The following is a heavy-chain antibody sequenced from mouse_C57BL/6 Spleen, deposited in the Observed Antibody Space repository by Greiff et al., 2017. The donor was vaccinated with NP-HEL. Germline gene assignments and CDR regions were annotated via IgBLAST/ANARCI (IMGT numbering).Heavy chain of an antibody. CDR2: IRNKANGYTT. J-gene: IGHJ3*01. Sequence: EVQGVESGGGLVQPGGSLSLSCAASGFTFTDYYMSWVRQPPGKALEWLGFIRNKANGYTTEYSASVKGRFTISRDNSQSILYLQMNALRAEDSATYYCARYKSGYSNYASFAYWGQGTLVTVSA. CDR1: GFTFTDYY. V-gene: IGHV7-3*01. D-gene: IGHD2-5*01. CDR3: ARYKSGYSNYASFAY.